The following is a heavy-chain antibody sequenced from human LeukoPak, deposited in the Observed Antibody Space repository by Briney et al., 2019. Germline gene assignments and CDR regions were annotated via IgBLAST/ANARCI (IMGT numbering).Heavy chain of an antibody. CDR2: IIPIFGTA. J-gene: IGHJ6*03. CDR1: GDTFSSYA. Sequence: SVKVSCKASGDTFSSYAISWVRQAPGQGLEWMGGIIPIFGTANYAQKFQGRVTITADESTCTAYMELSSRRAEDTAVDYGARSGDTASWGYYYYYYMDVWGKGTTVTVSS. D-gene: IGHD5-18*01. V-gene: IGHV1-69*13. CDR3: ARSGDTASWGYYYYYYMDV.